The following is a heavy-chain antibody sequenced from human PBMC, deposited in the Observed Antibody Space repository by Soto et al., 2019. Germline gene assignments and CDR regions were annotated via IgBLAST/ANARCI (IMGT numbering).Heavy chain of an antibody. D-gene: IGHD2-15*01. CDR1: GFTFTSSA. V-gene: IGHV1-58*02. CDR2: IVVGSGNT. Sequence: GASVKVSCKASGFTFTSSAMQWVRQARGQRLEWIGWIVVGSGNTNYAQKFQERVTITRDMSTSTAYMELSSLRSEDTAVYYCAASPGYCSGGSCDRDYWGQGTLVTVS. J-gene: IGHJ4*02. CDR3: AASPGYCSGGSCDRDY.